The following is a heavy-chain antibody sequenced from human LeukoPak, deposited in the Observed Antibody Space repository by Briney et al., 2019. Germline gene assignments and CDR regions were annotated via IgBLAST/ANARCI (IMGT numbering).Heavy chain of an antibody. Sequence: PSETLSLTCAVYGGSFSGYYWSWIRQPPGKGLEWIGYIYYSGSTYYNPSLKSRVTISVDTSKNQFSLKLSSVTAADTAVYYCAREVGTSWFDPWGQGTLVTVSS. J-gene: IGHJ5*02. CDR2: IYYSGST. CDR3: AREVGTSWFDP. D-gene: IGHD2-2*01. CDR1: GGSFSGYY. V-gene: IGHV4-30-4*01.